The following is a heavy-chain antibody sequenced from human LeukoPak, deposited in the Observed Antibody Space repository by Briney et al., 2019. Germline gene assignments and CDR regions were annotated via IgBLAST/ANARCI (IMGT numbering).Heavy chain of an antibody. V-gene: IGHV3-7*01. CDR1: GFSFSSSY. CDR2: IKQDGNEK. CDR3: ARDPRGSEYSHFDS. Sequence: GGSLRLSCVASGFSFSSSYMSWVRQAPGKGLEWLANIKQDGNEKHYVDSVKGRFTISRDNAKSSLYLQMNRLRADDTAVYYCARDPRGSEYSHFDSWGQGTLVTVSS. D-gene: IGHD3-10*01. J-gene: IGHJ4*02.